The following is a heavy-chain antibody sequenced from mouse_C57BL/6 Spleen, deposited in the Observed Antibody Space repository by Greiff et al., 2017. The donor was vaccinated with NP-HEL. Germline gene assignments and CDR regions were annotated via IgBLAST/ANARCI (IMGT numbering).Heavy chain of an antibody. D-gene: IGHD4-1*01. CDR3: ARDWDGDY. CDR2: IYPGDGDT. V-gene: IGHV1-82*01. CDR1: GYAFSSSW. J-gene: IGHJ2*01. Sequence: QVQLQQSGPELVKPGASVKISCKASGYAFSSSWMNWVKQRPGKGLEWSGRIYPGDGDTNYNGKFKGKATLTATKSSSTAYMQLSSLTSEDSAVYFCARDWDGDYWGQGTTLTVSS.